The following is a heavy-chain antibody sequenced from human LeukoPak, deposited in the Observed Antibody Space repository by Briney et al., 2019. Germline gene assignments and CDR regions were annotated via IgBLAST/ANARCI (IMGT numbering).Heavy chain of an antibody. CDR3: VKDIQLST. V-gene: IGHV3-23*01. Sequence: GGSLRLSCAASGFNFITAAMTWVRQAPGKGLEWVSLIGSSGGSTYSAASVKGRFTISRDNSNHTLSLQMNSLRVEDTAIYYCVKDIQLSTWGLGTMVTVSS. CDR2: IGSSGGST. D-gene: IGHD5-24*01. CDR1: GFNFITAA. J-gene: IGHJ3*01.